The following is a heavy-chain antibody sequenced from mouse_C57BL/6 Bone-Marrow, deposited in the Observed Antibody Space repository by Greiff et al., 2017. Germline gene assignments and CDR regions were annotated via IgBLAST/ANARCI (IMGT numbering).Heavy chain of an antibody. CDR2: IYPRSGNT. Sequence: VMLVESGAELARPGASVKLSCKASGYTFTSYGISWVKQRTGQGLEWIGEIYPRSGNTYYNEKFKGKATLTADKSSSTAYMELRSLTSEDSAVYFCARQLAHWYFDVWGTGTTVTVSS. J-gene: IGHJ1*03. CDR3: ARQLAHWYFDV. D-gene: IGHD1-3*01. V-gene: IGHV1-81*01. CDR1: GYTFTSYG.